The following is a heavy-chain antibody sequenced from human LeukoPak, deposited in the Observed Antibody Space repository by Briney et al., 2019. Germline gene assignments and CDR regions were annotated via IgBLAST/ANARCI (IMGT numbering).Heavy chain of an antibody. D-gene: IGHD4-17*01. CDR3: ARDFYGDYALSAFDI. V-gene: IGHV3-7*01. J-gene: IGHJ3*02. Sequence: PGGSLRLSCAASGFTFSNYWMSWVRQAPGKGLEWVANIKQDGSEKYYVDSVKGRFSISRDNAKSSLYLQMNSLRAEDTAVYYCARDFYGDYALSAFDIWGQGTMVTVSS. CDR1: GFTFSNYW. CDR2: IKQDGSEK.